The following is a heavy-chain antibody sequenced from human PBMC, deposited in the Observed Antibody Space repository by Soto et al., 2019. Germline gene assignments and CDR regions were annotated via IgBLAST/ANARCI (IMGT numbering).Heavy chain of an antibody. Sequence: SETLSLTCAVYGGSFSGYYWSWIRQPPGKGLEWIGEINHSGSTNYNPSLKSRVTISVDTSKNQFSLKLSSVTAADTAVYYCARVAITYWYFDLWGRGTLVTVSS. V-gene: IGHV4-34*01. CDR1: GGSFSGYY. D-gene: IGHD3-22*01. CDR2: INHSGST. CDR3: ARVAITYWYFDL. J-gene: IGHJ2*01.